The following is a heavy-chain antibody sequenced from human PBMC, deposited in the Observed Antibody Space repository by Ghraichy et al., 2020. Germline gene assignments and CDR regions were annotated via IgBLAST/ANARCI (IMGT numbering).Heavy chain of an antibody. Sequence: GGSLRLFCAASRFPLSSYAMLWVRQAAGRGLEGVSVISGSGRSTYYAAAVTGRFTISRDNSKITLYLQLNSLRADDTAVYYCAGVRKRVVSAAHSGWWNDYYFDYWGQGTLVTVSS. V-gene: IGHV3-23*01. CDR3: AGVRKRVVSAAHSGWWNDYYFDY. CDR1: RFPLSSYA. CDR2: ISGSGRST. D-gene: IGHD2-2*01. J-gene: IGHJ4*02.